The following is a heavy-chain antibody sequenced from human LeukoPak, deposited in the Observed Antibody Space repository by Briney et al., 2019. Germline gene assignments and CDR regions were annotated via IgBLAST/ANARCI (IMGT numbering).Heavy chain of an antibody. CDR3: ARNYYGSGSYSSWGDAFDI. Sequence: ASVKVSCKASGYTFTGYYMHWVRQAPGQGLEWMGWMNPNSGGTNYAQKFQGRVTMTRDTSITTAYMELSRLRSDDTAVYYCARNYYGSGSYSSWGDAFDIWGQGTMVTVSS. CDR2: MNPNSGGT. D-gene: IGHD3-10*01. CDR1: GYTFTGYY. V-gene: IGHV1-2*02. J-gene: IGHJ3*02.